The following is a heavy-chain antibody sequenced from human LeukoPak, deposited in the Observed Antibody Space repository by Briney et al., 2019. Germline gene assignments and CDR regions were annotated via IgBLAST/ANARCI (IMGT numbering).Heavy chain of an antibody. J-gene: IGHJ4*02. V-gene: IGHV1-2*02. CDR2: INPNSGGT. D-gene: IGHD6-19*01. CDR1: GYTFTGYF. CDR3: ARVGGDSSGWRRFDY. Sequence: ASVKVSCKASGYTFTGYFIHWVRQAPGQGLEWMGWINPNSGGTNYAQKFQGRVTMTRDTSISTAYMELSRLRSDDTAVYYCARVGGDSSGWRRFDYWGQGTLVTVSS.